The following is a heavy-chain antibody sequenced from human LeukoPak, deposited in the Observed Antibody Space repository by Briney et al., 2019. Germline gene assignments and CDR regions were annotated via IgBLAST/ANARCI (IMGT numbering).Heavy chain of an antibody. CDR1: GYSFGTYG. J-gene: IGHJ4*02. D-gene: IGHD6-19*01. CDR3: ARDIQTVAGHPVDY. V-gene: IGHV1-18*01. Sequence: GASVKVSCKTSGYSFGTYGINWVRQAPGQGLEWMGWINTYNGNTHFAQKFQDRVTLTTDTPTSTVFMDLRSLTSDDTAVYFCARDIQTVAGHPVDYWGQGTLVTVPS. CDR2: INTYNGNT.